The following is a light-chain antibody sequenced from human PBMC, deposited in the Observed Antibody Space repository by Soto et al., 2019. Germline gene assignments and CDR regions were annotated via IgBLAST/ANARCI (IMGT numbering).Light chain of an antibody. V-gene: IGLV4-60*02. CDR2: LEGSGSY. J-gene: IGLJ3*02. CDR1: SGHSSYI. CDR3: ETWGRITHSV. Sequence: QLVLTQSSSASASLGSSVKLTCTLSSGHSSYIIAWHQQQPGKAPRYLMKLEGSGSYNKGSGVPDRFSGSSSGAERYLTISNLQFEDEADYYGETWGRITHSVFGVGTKVTVL.